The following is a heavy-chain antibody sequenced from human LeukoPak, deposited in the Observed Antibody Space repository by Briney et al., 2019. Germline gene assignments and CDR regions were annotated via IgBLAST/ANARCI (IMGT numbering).Heavy chain of an antibody. CDR1: GFTFSSYG. V-gene: IGHV3-30*18. Sequence: GGSLRLSCAASGFTFSSYGMHWVRQAPGKGLEWVAVISYDGSNKYYADSVKGRFTISRDNSKNTLYLQMNSLRAEDTAVYYCAKFHFDWSRNYGMDVWGQGTTVTVSS. CDR3: AKFHFDWSRNYGMDV. CDR2: ISYDGSNK. D-gene: IGHD3-9*01. J-gene: IGHJ6*02.